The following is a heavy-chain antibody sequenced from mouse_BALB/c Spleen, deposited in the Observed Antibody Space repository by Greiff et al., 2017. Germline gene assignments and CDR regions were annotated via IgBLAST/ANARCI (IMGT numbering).Heavy chain of an antibody. Sequence: QVHVKQSGAELAKPGASVKMSCKASGYTFTSYWMHWVKQRPGQGLEWIGYINPSTGYTEYNQKFKDKATLTADKSSSTAYMQLSSLTSEDSAVYYCARGGIFYAMDYWGQGTSVTVSS. V-gene: IGHV1-7*01. J-gene: IGHJ4*01. CDR2: INPSTGYT. CDR3: ARGGIFYAMDY. CDR1: GYTFTSYW.